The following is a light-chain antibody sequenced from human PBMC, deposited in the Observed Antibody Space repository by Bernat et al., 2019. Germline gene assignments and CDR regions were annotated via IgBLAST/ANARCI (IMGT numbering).Light chain of an antibody. CDR1: QVIGIY. Sequence: DIQLTQSPPFLSVSEGDRVTITYRASQVIGIYLDWNQQKPGKAPKLLIYGASTLQIGDPSRFSGSGSRTEFTLTISNLQPEDTATFYCQHLNNFPITFGQGTRLEIK. V-gene: IGKV1-9*01. CDR3: QHLNNFPIT. CDR2: GAS. J-gene: IGKJ5*01.